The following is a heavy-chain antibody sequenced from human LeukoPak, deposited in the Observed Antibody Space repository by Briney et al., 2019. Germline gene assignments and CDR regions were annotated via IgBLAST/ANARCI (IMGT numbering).Heavy chain of an antibody. Sequence: NPGGSLRLSCAASGLPLRDYYVRWIPEARGKGVEGDTYISCWGTLTTYADCVRPRLTISREYAKNSLYLQMNSLRVEDTAVYYCARDGARVGYCSGGSYSGWGYWGQGTLVTVSS. CDR2: ISCWGTLT. V-gene: IGHV3-11*06. J-gene: IGHJ4*02. D-gene: IGHD2-15*01. CDR3: ARDGARVGYCSGGSYSGWGY. CDR1: GLPLRDYY.